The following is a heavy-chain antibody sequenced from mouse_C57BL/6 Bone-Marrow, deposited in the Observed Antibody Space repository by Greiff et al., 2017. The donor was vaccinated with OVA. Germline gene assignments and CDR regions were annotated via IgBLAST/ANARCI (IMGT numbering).Heavy chain of an antibody. D-gene: IGHD1-1*01. CDR2: IDPANGNT. J-gene: IGHJ4*01. V-gene: IGHV14-3*01. Sequence: VQLQQSVAELVRPGASVKLSCTASGFNIKNTYMHWVKQRPEQGLEWIGRIDPANGNTKYAPKFQGKATITADTSSNTAYLQLSILTSEDTAIYYCASLNTTVVEDHYYAMDYWGQGTSVTVSS. CDR3: ASLNTTVVEDHYYAMDY. CDR1: GFNIKNTY.